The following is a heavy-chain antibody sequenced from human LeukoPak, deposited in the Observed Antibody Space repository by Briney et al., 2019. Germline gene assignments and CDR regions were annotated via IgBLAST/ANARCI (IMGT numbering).Heavy chain of an antibody. Sequence: PGGSLRLSCAASGFTFSNYGMTWVRQAPGKGLEWVSGISGSGGSTYDADSVKGRFTISRDNSKNTVYLQMNSLRPEDTAVYYCAKWSGCGDYWGQGTLVTVSS. V-gene: IGHV3-23*01. CDR1: GFTFSNYG. D-gene: IGHD2-15*01. CDR2: ISGSGGST. CDR3: AKWSGCGDY. J-gene: IGHJ4*02.